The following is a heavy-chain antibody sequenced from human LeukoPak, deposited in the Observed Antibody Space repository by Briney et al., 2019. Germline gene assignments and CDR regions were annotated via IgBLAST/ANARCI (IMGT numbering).Heavy chain of an antibody. CDR1: GFAFSKSV. Sequence: GGSLTLSCVAFGFAFSKSVRTGVRRAPGKDPGWVALIRTKPINSVSAYNQSMQARFTISRDDSKSTVYLQMNSLKTEDTAVYYCTTDFVIADTGPNEWGYWGQGTLVTVSS. J-gene: IGHJ4*02. CDR2: IRTKPINSVS. D-gene: IGHD1-26*01. V-gene: IGHV3-73*01. CDR3: TTDFVIADTGPNEWGY.